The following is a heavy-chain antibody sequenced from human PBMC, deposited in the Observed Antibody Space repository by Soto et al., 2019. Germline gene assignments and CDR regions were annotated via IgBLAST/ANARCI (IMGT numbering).Heavy chain of an antibody. Sequence: GESLKISCKASGYSFTNYWLSWVRHVPGKGLEWIGRIDPSDSFTNYSPSLQGHVTMSLDKSISTAYLQWSSLRASDTAMYYCARLPVYVCSRTSCYAMDVWGQGTTVTVSS. V-gene: IGHV5-10-1*01. CDR1: GYSFTNYW. CDR3: ARLPVYVCSRTSCYAMDV. D-gene: IGHD2-2*01. CDR2: IDPSDSFT. J-gene: IGHJ6*02.